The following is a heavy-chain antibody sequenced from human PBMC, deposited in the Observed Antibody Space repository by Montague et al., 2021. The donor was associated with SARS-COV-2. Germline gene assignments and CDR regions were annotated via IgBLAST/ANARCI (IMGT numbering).Heavy chain of an antibody. D-gene: IGHD3-10*01. CDR2: IDDNT. CDR3: ARDPLDYGLWSSGSYYNAYYYYYGMDV. V-gene: IGHV3-23*01. Sequence: SLRLSCAASGFTFSSYAMSWVRQAPGKGLEWVSVIDDNTYYADSVKGRFTISRDNAKNSLYLQMNSLRAEDTAVYYCARDPLDYGLWSSGSYYNAYYYYYGMDVWGQGTTVTVSS. J-gene: IGHJ6*02. CDR1: GFTFSSYA.